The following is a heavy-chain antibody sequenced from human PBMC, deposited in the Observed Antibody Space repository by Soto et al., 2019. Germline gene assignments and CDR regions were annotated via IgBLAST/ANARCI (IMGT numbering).Heavy chain of an antibody. Sequence: SGPTLVNPTQPLTLTCTLSGVSLSTSAVGVGWIRQPPGTAPECLALIYWDDYKRYRPSLESRLNITQDTSTNQVVLRLANVDPADTGTDFCAHRHRDESDGAYYPLKFEYWGQGVMLTVSS. CDR3: AHRHRDESDGAYYPLKFEY. J-gene: IGHJ4*02. CDR2: IYWDDYK. D-gene: IGHD2-21*01. CDR1: GVSLSTSAVG. V-gene: IGHV2-5*02.